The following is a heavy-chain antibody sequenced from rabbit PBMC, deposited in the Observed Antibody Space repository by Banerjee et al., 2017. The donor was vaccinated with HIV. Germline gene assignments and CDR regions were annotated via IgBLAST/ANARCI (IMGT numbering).Heavy chain of an antibody. D-gene: IGHD1-1*01. V-gene: IGHV1S40*01. CDR3: ARDTSSSFSSYGMDL. Sequence: QSLEESGGDLVKPGASLTLTCTASGLSFSISSYMCWVRQAPGKGLEWIACIDAGSSGFTYFATWAKGRFTISKISSTTVTLQMTRLTAADTATYFCARDTSSSFSSYGMDLWGPGTLVTVS. CDR2: IDAGSSGFT. CDR1: GLSFSISSY. J-gene: IGHJ6*01.